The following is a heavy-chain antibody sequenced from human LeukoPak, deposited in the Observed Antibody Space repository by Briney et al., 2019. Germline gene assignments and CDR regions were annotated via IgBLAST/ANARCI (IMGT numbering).Heavy chain of an antibody. J-gene: IGHJ4*02. D-gene: IGHD6-13*01. Sequence: SETLSLTCTVSGDSISKDYYCWAWIRQPPGKGLEWIGTIYNNANTYYNPPLESRVTMSVDTSKNQFSLKLSSVTAADTAVYYCARGKAAAGTYWGQGTLVTVSS. V-gene: IGHV4-39*07. CDR1: GDSISKDYYC. CDR3: ARGKAAAGTY. CDR2: IYNNANT.